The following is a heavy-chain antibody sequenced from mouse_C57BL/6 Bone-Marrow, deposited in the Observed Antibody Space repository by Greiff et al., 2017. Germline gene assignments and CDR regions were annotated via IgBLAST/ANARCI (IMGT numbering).Heavy chain of an antibody. J-gene: IGHJ3*01. Sequence: VQLQQSGAELVRPGASVKLSCTASGFNIKDDYMHWVKQRPEQGLEWIGWIDPENGDTEYASKFQGKATITADTSSNTAYLQLSSLTSEDTAVYYCTTEIGSAWCAYWGQGTLVTVSA. D-gene: IGHD2-14*01. V-gene: IGHV14-4*01. CDR1: GFNIKDDY. CDR3: TTEIGSAWCAY. CDR2: IDPENGDT.